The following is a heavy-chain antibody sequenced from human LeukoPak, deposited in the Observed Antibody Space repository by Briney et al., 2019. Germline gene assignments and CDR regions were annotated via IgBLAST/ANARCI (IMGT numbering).Heavy chain of an antibody. CDR1: GGSISSYY. J-gene: IGHJ4*02. Sequence: SETLSLTCTVSGGSISSYYWSWIRQPPGKGLEWIGYIYYSGSTNYNPSLKSRVTISVDTSKNQFSLKLSSVTAADTAVYYCASRRDYCSSTSCYTDDYWGQGTLVTVSS. D-gene: IGHD2-2*02. CDR3: ASRRDYCSSTSCYTDDY. V-gene: IGHV4-59*01. CDR2: IYYSGST.